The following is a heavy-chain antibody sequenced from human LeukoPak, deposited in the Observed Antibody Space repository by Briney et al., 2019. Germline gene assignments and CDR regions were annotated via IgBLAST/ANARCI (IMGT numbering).Heavy chain of an antibody. Sequence: GGSLRLSCAASGFTFTNAWMSWVRQAPGKGLQWVGRIKTKADGGTTDYAAPVKGRFTISRDDSKTTLYLQMNSLKAEDTAVYYCTRDQSGVYNLFDHWGQGTLVSVSS. D-gene: IGHD5/OR15-5a*01. V-gene: IGHV3-15*01. J-gene: IGHJ4*02. CDR2: IKTKADGGTT. CDR1: GFTFTNAW. CDR3: TRDQSGVYNLFDH.